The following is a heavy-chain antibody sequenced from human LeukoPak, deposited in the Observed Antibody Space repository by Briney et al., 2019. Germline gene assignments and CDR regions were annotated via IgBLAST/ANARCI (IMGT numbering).Heavy chain of an antibody. CDR2: ISAYNGNT. D-gene: IGHD6-19*01. J-gene: IGHJ4*02. Sequence: ASVKVSCKASGGTFKNYAISWVRQAPGQGLEWMGWISAYNGNTNYAQKLQGRVTMTTDTSTSTAYMELRSLRSDDTAVYYCARDPSRGPTGYWGQGTLVTVSS. V-gene: IGHV1-18*01. CDR1: GGTFKNYA. CDR3: ARDPSRGPTGY.